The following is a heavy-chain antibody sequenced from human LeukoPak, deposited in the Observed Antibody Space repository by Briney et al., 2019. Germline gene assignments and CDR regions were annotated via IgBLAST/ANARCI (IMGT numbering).Heavy chain of an antibody. CDR2: INPNSGGT. Sequence: ASVKVSCKASGYTFTGYYMHWVRQAPGQGLEWMGRINPNSGGTNYAQKFQGRVTMTRDTSISTAYMELSRLRSDDTAVYYCARNQGWYYDSSGYDYWGQGTLVTVSS. CDR1: GYTFTGYY. CDR3: ARNQGWYYDSSGYDY. J-gene: IGHJ4*02. D-gene: IGHD3-22*01. V-gene: IGHV1-2*06.